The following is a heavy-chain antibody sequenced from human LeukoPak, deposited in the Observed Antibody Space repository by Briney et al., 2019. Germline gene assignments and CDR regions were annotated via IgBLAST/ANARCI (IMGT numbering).Heavy chain of an antibody. Sequence: GSLRLSCAASGFTFSSYSMNWLRQPPGKGLEWIGEINHSGSTNYNPSLKSRVTISVDTSKNQFSLKLSSVTAADTAVYYCARLERSRGNWFDPWGQGTLVTVSS. J-gene: IGHJ5*02. D-gene: IGHD1-1*01. CDR1: GFTFSSYS. V-gene: IGHV4-34*01. CDR2: INHSGST. CDR3: ARLERSRGNWFDP.